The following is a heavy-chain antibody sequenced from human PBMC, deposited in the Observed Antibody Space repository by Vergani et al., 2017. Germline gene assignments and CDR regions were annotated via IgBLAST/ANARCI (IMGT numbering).Heavy chain of an antibody. CDR3: ASESYCSGGSCLINGMDV. D-gene: IGHD2-15*01. CDR1: GFTFSSYW. J-gene: IGHJ6*02. CDR2: IKKDGSEK. V-gene: IGHV3-7*01. Sequence: EVQLVESGGGLVQPGGSLRLSCAASGFTFSSYWMSWVRQAPGKGLEWVANIKKDGSEKYYVDTVKGRLTISRDNAKNSLHLQMNSLRDEDTAVYYCASESYCSGGSCLINGMDVWGQGTTVTVSS.